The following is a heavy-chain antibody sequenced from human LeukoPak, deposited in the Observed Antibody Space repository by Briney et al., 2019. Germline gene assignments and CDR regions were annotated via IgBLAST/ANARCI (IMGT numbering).Heavy chain of an antibody. Sequence: QTGGSLRLSCAASGFTFSSYAMHWVRQAPGKGLEWVAVISYDGSNKYYADSVKGRFTISGDNSKNTLYLQMNSLRAEDTAVYYCARETAMVTPLFDYWGQGTLVTVSS. D-gene: IGHD5-18*01. CDR1: GFTFSSYA. CDR3: ARETAMVTPLFDY. J-gene: IGHJ4*02. V-gene: IGHV3-30-3*01. CDR2: ISYDGSNK.